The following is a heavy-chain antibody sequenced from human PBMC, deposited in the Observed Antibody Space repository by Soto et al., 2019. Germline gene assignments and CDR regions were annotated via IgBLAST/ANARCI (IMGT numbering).Heavy chain of an antibody. CDR1: GGSFSGYY. V-gene: IGHV4-34*01. J-gene: IGHJ6*02. CDR2: INHSGST. CDR3: VRAGFPEDYYYYYGMDV. Sequence: NPSETLSLTCAVYGGSFSGYYWSWMRQPPGKGLEWIGEINHSGSTNYNPSLKSRVTISVDTSKNQFSLKLSSVTAADTAVYYCVRAGFPEDYYYYYGMDVWGQGTTVT. D-gene: IGHD3-10*01.